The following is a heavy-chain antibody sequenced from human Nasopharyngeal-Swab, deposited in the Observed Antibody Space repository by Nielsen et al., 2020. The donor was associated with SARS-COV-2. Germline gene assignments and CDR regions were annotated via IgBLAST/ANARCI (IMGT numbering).Heavy chain of an antibody. V-gene: IGHV1-46*01. J-gene: IGHJ6*02. CDR3: AREDTCGYSGYDCDYYGMDV. Sequence: ASVKVSCKASGYTFTSYYMHWVRQAPGQGLEWMGIINPSDGSTSYAQKFQGRVTMTRDTSTSTVYMELSSLRSEDTAVYYCAREDTCGYSGYDCDYYGMDVWGQGTTVTVSS. CDR2: INPSDGST. CDR1: GYTFTSYY. D-gene: IGHD5-12*01.